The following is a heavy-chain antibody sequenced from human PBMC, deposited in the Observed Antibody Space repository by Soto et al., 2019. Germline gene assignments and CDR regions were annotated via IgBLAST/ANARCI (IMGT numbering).Heavy chain of an antibody. J-gene: IGHJ4*02. Sequence: EVHLLESGGGLVQPGGSLRLSCAASGFTFISYTLNWVRRAPGKGLEWVATSSDRRTGNTHYSDSVRLRFTLSRDYSRNILFLQMDSLRADDTALYYCTTWLTAHFDYWGRGTQVTVSS. D-gene: IGHD2-21*02. CDR2: SSDRRTGNT. CDR3: TTWLTAHFDY. CDR1: GFTFISYT. V-gene: IGHV3-23*01.